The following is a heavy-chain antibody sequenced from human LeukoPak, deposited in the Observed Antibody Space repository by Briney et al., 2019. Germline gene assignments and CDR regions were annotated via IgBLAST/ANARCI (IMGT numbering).Heavy chain of an antibody. D-gene: IGHD6-6*01. J-gene: IGHJ4*02. V-gene: IGHV3-53*01. Sequence: KAGGSLRLSCAASGFTVSNNYMSWVRQAPGKGLEWVSVIYSGGSTYYADSVKGRFTISRDTSKNTLSLQMNSLRAEDTAVYYCASLSLGHYWGQGTLVTVSS. CDR3: ASLSLGHY. CDR1: GFTVSNNY. CDR2: IYSGGST.